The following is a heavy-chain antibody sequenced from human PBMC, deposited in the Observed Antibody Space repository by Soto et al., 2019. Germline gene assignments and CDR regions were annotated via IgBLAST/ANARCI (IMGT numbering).Heavy chain of an antibody. Sequence: QVQLVQSGAEVKKPGSSMKVSCKASGGTFSSYAISWVRQAPGQGLEWRGGIIPIFGTADYAQKFHGRVTITADESTSTAYMELSSLRSEDTAVYYCARGITGTVTYYYGLDVWGQGTTVTVSS. D-gene: IGHD1-20*01. CDR2: IIPIFGTA. J-gene: IGHJ6*02. CDR1: GGTFSSYA. CDR3: ARGITGTVTYYYGLDV. V-gene: IGHV1-69*12.